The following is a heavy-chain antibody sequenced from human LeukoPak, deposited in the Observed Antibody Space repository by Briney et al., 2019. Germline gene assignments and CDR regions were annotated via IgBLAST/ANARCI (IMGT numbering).Heavy chain of an antibody. V-gene: IGHV3-30*01. CDR2: ISYDGNNK. D-gene: IGHD3-10*01. J-gene: IGHJ6*03. CDR1: GFSFSRSV. CDR3: ARGGIPTGPYYYFYYMDV. Sequence: GSLLLSCAASGFSFSRSVMNWFLRPPGKGLVWVALISYDGNNKFYADSVKGRFTISRDNSRNTVYLQMNSLRGEDAAVYSCARGGIPTGPYYYFYYMDVWGKGTAVTVSS.